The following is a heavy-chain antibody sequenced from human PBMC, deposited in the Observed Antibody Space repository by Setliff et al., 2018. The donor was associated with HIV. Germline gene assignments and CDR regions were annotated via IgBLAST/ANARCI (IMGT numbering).Heavy chain of an antibody. Sequence: SLTCTVSGGSITRTPYYWGWIRQPPGKGLEWIGSIHHSGTAYDNPSLKSRVTISVDPSKNQFSLKLSSVTAADTAVYYCARGRDDYNYDPFDIWGQGTMVTVSS. CDR1: GGSITRTPYY. V-gene: IGHV4-39*01. CDR3: ARGRDDYNYDPFDI. D-gene: IGHD4-4*01. CDR2: IHHSGTA. J-gene: IGHJ3*02.